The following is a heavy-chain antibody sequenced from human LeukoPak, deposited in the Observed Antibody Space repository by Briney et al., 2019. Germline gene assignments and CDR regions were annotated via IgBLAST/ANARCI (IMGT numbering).Heavy chain of an antibody. Sequence: SETLSLTCTVSGGSISSYYWSWIRQPPGKGLEWIGYIYYSGSTNYNPSLKSRVTISVDTSKNQFSLKQSSVTAADTAVYYCARHKDYNSSGYYYGSWFDPWGQGTLVTVSS. CDR2: IYYSGST. CDR3: ARHKDYNSSGYYYGSWFDP. D-gene: IGHD3-22*01. V-gene: IGHV4-59*08. CDR1: GGSISSYY. J-gene: IGHJ5*02.